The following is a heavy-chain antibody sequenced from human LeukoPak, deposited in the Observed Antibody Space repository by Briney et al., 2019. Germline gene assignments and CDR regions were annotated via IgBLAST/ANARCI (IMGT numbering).Heavy chain of an antibody. CDR2: INQDASEI. J-gene: IGHJ4*02. Sequence: GGSLRLSCAASGFTFSTYWMNWYRQAPGKGLEWVGNINQDASEINYVDSVRGRFTISRDNAKNSLHLRMNSLRAEGTAVYYCATDRDNSDWQKRFDSWGQGTLVTVSS. CDR1: GFTFSTYW. CDR3: ATDRDNSDWQKRFDS. V-gene: IGHV3-7*01. D-gene: IGHD2-21*02.